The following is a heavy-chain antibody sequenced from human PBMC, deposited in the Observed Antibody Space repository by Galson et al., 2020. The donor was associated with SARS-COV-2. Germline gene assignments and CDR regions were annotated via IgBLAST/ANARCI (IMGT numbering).Heavy chain of an antibody. CDR3: AKVSYRSDSYYDVVGVALDI. CDR2: ISSSGGGT. D-gene: IGHD3-10*01. Sequence: QAGGSLRLSCAASGLTFINYAMTWVRQAPGKGLEWVASISSSGGGTYYEDSVRGRFIISRDNSKNTLDLDMNSLRAEDTAVYYCAKVSYRSDSYYDVVGVALDIWGQGTMVTVSS. CDR1: GLTFINYA. V-gene: IGHV3-23*01. J-gene: IGHJ3*02.